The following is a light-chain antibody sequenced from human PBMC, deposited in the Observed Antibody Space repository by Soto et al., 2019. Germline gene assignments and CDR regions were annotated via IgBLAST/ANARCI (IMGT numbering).Light chain of an antibody. CDR1: QDLSNY. V-gene: IGKV1-27*01. CDR3: HNYNGAPWT. J-gene: IGKJ1*01. CDR2: AAS. Sequence: DIQMTQSPSSLSASVGDRVTITCRASQDLSNYLAWYQQKPGKVPKLLIYAASTLHSGVPSRFSGSGSGTDFTLTISGLQREDVANYYCHNYNGAPWTFGQGTKVEIE.